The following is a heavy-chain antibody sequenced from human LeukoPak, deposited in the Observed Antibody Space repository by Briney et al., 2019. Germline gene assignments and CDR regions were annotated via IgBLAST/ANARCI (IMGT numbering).Heavy chain of an antibody. CDR3: ATKPGYCSGGGCYSQNGNWFDP. V-gene: IGHV4-31*03. CDR2: LYYTGSS. J-gene: IGHJ5*02. CDR1: GASITSGGYY. D-gene: IGHD2-15*01. Sequence: PSETLSLTCTVSGASITSGGYYWSWIRQHPQRGLEWIGYLYYTGSSFYNPSLKSRVTISVDTSENQFSLNLNSVTAADTAVYYCATKPGYCSGGGCYSQNGNWFDPWGQGTLVTVSS.